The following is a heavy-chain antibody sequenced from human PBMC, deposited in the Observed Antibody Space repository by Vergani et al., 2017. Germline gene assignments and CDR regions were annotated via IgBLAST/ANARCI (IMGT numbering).Heavy chain of an antibody. D-gene: IGHD6-19*01. J-gene: IGHJ5*02. CDR2: LYNPGKT. Sequence: QLQLKESGPGLVKPSETLSLTCDVSGGSVTSTSYHWAWIRLPPGKGLEWIGSLYNPGKTYYNSSLESRLSLSVDTSTNQFFMRVNSVTAADTAVYYCARGLTDFDSGWYSPGWFDPWGQGITAIVSS. CDR1: GGSVTSTSYH. V-gene: IGHV4-39*01. CDR3: ARGLTDFDSGWYSPGWFDP.